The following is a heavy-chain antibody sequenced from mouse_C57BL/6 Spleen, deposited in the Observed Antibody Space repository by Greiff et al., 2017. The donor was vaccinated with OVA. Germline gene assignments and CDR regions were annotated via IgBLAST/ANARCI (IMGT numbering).Heavy chain of an antibody. J-gene: IGHJ1*03. CDR1: GYTFTSYW. Sequence: QVQLQQPGAELVKPGASVKLSCKASGYTFTSYWMQWVKQRPGQGLEWIGEIDPSDSYTNYNQKFKGKATLTVDTSSSTAYMQLSSLTSEASAVYYCARCGSSYGYFDVWGTGTTVTVSS. V-gene: IGHV1-50*01. CDR3: ARCGSSYGYFDV. D-gene: IGHD1-1*01. CDR2: IDPSDSYT.